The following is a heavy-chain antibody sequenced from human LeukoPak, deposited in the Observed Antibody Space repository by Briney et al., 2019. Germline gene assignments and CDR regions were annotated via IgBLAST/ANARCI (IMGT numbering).Heavy chain of an antibody. CDR1: GGSISSYY. Sequence: PSETLSLTCTVSGGSISSYYWSWIRQPPGKGLEWIGYIYYSGSTNYNPSLKSRVTISVDKSKNQFSLKLSSVTAADTAVYYCARSTMPGDAFDIWGQGTMVTVSS. J-gene: IGHJ3*02. CDR2: IYYSGST. V-gene: IGHV4-59*12. CDR3: ARSTMPGDAFDI. D-gene: IGHD2-2*01.